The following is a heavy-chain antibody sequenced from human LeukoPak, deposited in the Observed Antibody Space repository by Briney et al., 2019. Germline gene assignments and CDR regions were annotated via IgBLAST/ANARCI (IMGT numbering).Heavy chain of an antibody. V-gene: IGHV1-69*06. D-gene: IGHD3-22*01. CDR3: ARCSPGDSSNFYAVLQY. CDR1: GGTFSSYA. Sequence: ASVTVSCKASGGTFSSYAVSWVRLTPGQGLEWLGGIIPVFGTTTYAQKFQAKVTMTADKSTNTAYLEISSLTSDDTAVYYCARCSPGDSSNFYAVLQYWGQGTQVTVST. CDR2: IIPVFGTT. J-gene: IGHJ4*02.